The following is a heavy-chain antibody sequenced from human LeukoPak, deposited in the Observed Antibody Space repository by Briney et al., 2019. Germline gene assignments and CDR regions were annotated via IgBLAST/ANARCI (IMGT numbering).Heavy chain of an antibody. J-gene: IGHJ3*02. CDR3: ARAPSYSKYDYVWGSYRYRGAFDI. CDR2: ISSSGSTI. CDR1: GFTFSSYE. Sequence: GGSLRLSCAASGFTFSSYEMNWDRQAPGKGLEWVSYISSSGSTIYYADSVKGRFTISRDNAKNSLYLQMNSLRAEDTAVYYCARAPSYSKYDYVWGSYRYRGAFDIWGQGTMVTVSS. V-gene: IGHV3-48*03. D-gene: IGHD3-16*02.